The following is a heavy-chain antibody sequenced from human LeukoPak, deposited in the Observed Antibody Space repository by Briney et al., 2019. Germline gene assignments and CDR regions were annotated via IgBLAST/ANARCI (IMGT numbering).Heavy chain of an antibody. J-gene: IGHJ4*02. CDR1: GFTFSSYW. CDR3: ARVQKQWLVPHYFDY. D-gene: IGHD6-19*01. Sequence: GGSLRLSCAASGFTFSSYWMSWVRQAPGKGLEWVANIKQDGSEKYYVDSVKGRFTIPRDNAKNSLYLQMNSLRAEDTAVYYCARVQKQWLVPHYFDYWGQGTPVTVSS. V-gene: IGHV3-7*03. CDR2: IKQDGSEK.